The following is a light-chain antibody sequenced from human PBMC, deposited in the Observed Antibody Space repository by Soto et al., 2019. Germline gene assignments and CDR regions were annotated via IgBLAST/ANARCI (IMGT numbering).Light chain of an antibody. V-gene: IGKV3-20*01. CDR3: HQYGNSPRA. J-gene: IGKJ1*01. CDR1: QSVSKY. CDR2: GAS. Sequence: EVVLTQSPGTLSLSPGERATLSCRASQSVSKYLAWYQQKPGQAPSHLIFGASSRATGITDRFSGSGSGTAFTLTISKPEPEDFAVYLCHQYGNSPRAFGRGTKVE.